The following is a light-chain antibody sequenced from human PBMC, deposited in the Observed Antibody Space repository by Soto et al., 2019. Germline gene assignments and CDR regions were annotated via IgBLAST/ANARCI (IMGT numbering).Light chain of an antibody. J-gene: IGKJ2*01. CDR1: QRVSSTH. V-gene: IGKV3-20*01. CDR2: HAS. CDR3: KPYGPSFPLYT. Sequence: EIVLTQSPGTLSLSPGERATRSCSASQRVSSTHLAWYQQKPGQAPRLLIYHASSRATGIPDTFSGSGSGTDFTITNSSLEAADFAVYYCKPYGPSFPLYTFGQGTKMEIK.